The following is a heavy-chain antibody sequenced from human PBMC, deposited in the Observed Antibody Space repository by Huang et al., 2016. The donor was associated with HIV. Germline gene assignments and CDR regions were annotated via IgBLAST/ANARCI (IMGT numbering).Heavy chain of an antibody. Sequence: EVQLVESGGGLVQPGRSLRLSCAASGFTFDDCAMHWVRQAPGKGLEWVSGSSLNRGSIGYADSVKGRFTISRDNAKNSLYLQMNSLRAEDTALYYCAKDRNYDILTGYFDYWGQGTLVTVSS. V-gene: IGHV3-9*01. J-gene: IGHJ4*02. CDR1: GFTFDDCA. CDR2: SSLNRGSI. CDR3: AKDRNYDILTGYFDY. D-gene: IGHD3-9*01.